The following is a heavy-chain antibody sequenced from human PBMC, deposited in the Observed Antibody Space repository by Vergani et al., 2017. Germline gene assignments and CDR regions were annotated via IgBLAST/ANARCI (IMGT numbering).Heavy chain of an antibody. Sequence: EVQLVESGGGLVKPGGSLGLSCAASGFTFSNAWMSWVRQAPGKGLEWVGRIKSKTDGGTTDYAAPVKGRFTISRDDSKNTLYLQMNSLKTEDTAVYYCTTAFRYDPDAFDIWGQGTMVTVSS. CDR2: IKSKTDGGTT. J-gene: IGHJ3*02. V-gene: IGHV3-15*01. D-gene: IGHD3-22*01. CDR3: TTAFRYDPDAFDI. CDR1: GFTFSNAW.